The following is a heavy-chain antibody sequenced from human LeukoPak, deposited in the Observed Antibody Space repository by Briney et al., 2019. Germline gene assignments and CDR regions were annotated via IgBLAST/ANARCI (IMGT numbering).Heavy chain of an antibody. Sequence: GGSLRLSCAASGFTFSSYWMSWVRQAPGKGLEWVANIKRDGSEKYYVDSVKGRFTISRDNAKNSLYLQMNSLRAEDTAVYYCARYSSGWAYYYYYYMDVWGKGTTVTVSS. J-gene: IGHJ6*03. V-gene: IGHV3-7*01. CDR3: ARYSSGWAYYYYYYMDV. CDR1: GFTFSSYW. D-gene: IGHD6-19*01. CDR2: IKRDGSEK.